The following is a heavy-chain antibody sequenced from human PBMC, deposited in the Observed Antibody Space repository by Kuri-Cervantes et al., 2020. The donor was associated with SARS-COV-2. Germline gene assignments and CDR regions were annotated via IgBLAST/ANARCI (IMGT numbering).Heavy chain of an antibody. D-gene: IGHD3-3*01. CDR1: GYSISSGYY. J-gene: IGHJ4*02. CDR3: ARQGFSKGGYFDY. CDR2: IYYSGST. Sequence: GSLRLSCAVSGYSISSGYYWGWIRQPPGKGLEWIGSIYYSGSTYYNPSLKSRVTISVDTSKNQFSLKLSSVTAADTAVYYCARQGFSKGGYFDYWGQGTLVTVSS. V-gene: IGHV4-38-2*01.